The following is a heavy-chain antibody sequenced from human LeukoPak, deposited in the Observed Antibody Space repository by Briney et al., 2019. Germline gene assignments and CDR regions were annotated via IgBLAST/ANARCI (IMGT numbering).Heavy chain of an antibody. D-gene: IGHD1-26*01. CDR1: SGSISSYD. CDR3: ARFLWGPEGATTAWFDP. Sequence: PSETLSLTCTVSSGSISSYDWSWIRQPAGKGLEWIGRIYTSGSPNYNPSLKSRVTMSVDTSKNQFSLKLSSVTAADTAVYYCARFLWGPEGATTAWFDPWGQGTLVTVSS. CDR2: IYTSGSP. J-gene: IGHJ5*02. V-gene: IGHV4-4*07.